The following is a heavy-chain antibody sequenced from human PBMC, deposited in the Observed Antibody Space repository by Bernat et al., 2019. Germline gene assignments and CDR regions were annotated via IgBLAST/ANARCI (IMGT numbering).Heavy chain of an antibody. D-gene: IGHD2-2*03. CDR2: ISYSGSPI. CDR1: GFTFSTFD. Sequence: EVQLVESGGGLVHPGGSLRLPCAASGFTFSTFDMNCVRQAPGKGLEGVSFISYSGSPINYADCVKGRFTISRNNAKNSLYLQMNSVRAEETAGYHCVGEAHLDIIDYWGQGTMVTVSS. CDR3: VGEAHLDIIDY. V-gene: IGHV3-48*03. J-gene: IGHJ4*02.